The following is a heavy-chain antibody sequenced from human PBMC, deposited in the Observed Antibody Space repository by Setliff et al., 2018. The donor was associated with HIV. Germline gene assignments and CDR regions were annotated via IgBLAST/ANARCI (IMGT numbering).Heavy chain of an antibody. CDR3: ARSRNSYVGGFDF. Sequence: SETLSHTCTVSGGSITSGSDYWSWIRQPAGKGLEWIGRIYTTGSTNYNPSLKSRVTISVDTSENQFSLKLSSVTAADTAVYYCARSRNSYVGGFDFWGQGTLVTVSS. J-gene: IGHJ4*02. CDR1: GGSITSGSDY. CDR2: IYTTGST. V-gene: IGHV4-61*02. D-gene: IGHD3-16*01.